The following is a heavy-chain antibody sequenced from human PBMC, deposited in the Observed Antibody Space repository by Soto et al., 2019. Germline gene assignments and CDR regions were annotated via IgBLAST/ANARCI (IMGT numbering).Heavy chain of an antibody. CDR1: GGTFSSYA. J-gene: IGHJ1*01. Sequence: GASVKVSCKASGGTFSSYAISWVRQAPGQGLEWMGGIIPIFGTANYAQKFQGRVTITADESTSTAYMELSSLRSEDTAVYYCASVTYSSPTTEYFHHWGQGTLVIVSS. CDR2: IIPIFGTA. CDR3: ASVTYSSPTTEYFHH. V-gene: IGHV1-69*13. D-gene: IGHD6-13*01.